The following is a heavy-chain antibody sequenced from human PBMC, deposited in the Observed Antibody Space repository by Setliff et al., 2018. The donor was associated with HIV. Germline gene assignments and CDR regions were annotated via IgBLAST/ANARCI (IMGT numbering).Heavy chain of an antibody. CDR1: GGTFSSYA. D-gene: IGHD3-22*01. J-gene: IGHJ6*02. Sequence: SVKVSCKASGGTFSSYAISWVRQAPGQGLEWMGGIIPIFGTANYAQKFQGRVTITRDTSASTAYMELSSLRSEDTAVYYCARDGRAVTSLMVVVSLKNGMDVWGQGTTVTVS. V-gene: IGHV1-69*05. CDR2: IIPIFGTA. CDR3: ARDGRAVTSLMVVVSLKNGMDV.